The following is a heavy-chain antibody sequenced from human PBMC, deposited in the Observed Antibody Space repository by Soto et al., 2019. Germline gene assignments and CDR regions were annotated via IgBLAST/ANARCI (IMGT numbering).Heavy chain of an antibody. J-gene: IGHJ4*02. CDR3: ARDPREYDISPYYFDY. CDR1: GFTFSSYW. Sequence: PGGSLRLSCAASGFTFSSYWMSWVRQAPGKGLEWVANIKQDGSEKYYVDSVKGRFTISRDNAKNSLYLQMNSLRAEDTAVYYCARDPREYDISPYYFDYWGQGTLVTVSS. V-gene: IGHV3-7*01. CDR2: IKQDGSEK. D-gene: IGHD3-9*01.